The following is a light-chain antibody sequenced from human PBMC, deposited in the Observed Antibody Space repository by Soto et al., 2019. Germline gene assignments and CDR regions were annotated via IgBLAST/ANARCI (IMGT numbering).Light chain of an antibody. CDR1: QDISNH. J-gene: IGKJ2*01. V-gene: IGKV1-33*01. CDR2: AAS. Sequence: DIPMTQSPSSLSASAGDRVTITCQASQDISNHLNWYQQKPGEAPKLLIYAASKLEEGVPSRFSGSGSGTDFSFTINRLQPEDIGMYWCQHYGSLPYIFGQGTKVEIK. CDR3: QHYGSLPYI.